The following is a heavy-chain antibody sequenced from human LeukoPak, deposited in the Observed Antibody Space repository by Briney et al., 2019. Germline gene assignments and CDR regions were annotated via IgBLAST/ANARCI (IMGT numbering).Heavy chain of an antibody. J-gene: IGHJ4*02. D-gene: IGHD3-9*01. V-gene: IGHV3-49*03. CDR1: SSGGYY. CDR2: IRSKAYGGTT. Sequence: SSGGYYWSWFRQAPGKGLEWVGFIRSKAYGGTTEYAASVKGRFTISRDDSKSIAYLQMNSLKTEDTAVYYCTRPLPRYDILTGYFDYWGQGTLVTVSS. CDR3: TRPLPRYDILTGYFDY.